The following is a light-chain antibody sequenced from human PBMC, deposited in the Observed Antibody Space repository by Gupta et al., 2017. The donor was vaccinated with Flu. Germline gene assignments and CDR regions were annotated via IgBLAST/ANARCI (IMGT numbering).Light chain of an antibody. V-gene: IGLV1-44*01. J-gene: IGLJ1*01. Sequence: VTISCSGTSSNIGSNHVNWYQQVPGTAPKLLIYSNSHRPSGVPDRFSGSKSGTSASLAISGLQSEDEADYYCAAWDDSLNGYFVFGTGTTVTVL. CDR2: SNS. CDR3: AAWDDSLNGYFV. CDR1: SSNIGSNH.